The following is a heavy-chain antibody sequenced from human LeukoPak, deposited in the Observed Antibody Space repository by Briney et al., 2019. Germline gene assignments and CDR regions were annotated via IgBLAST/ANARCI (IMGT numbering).Heavy chain of an antibody. D-gene: IGHD3-9*01. V-gene: IGHV1-46*01. Sequence: ASVKVSCKASGYTFTSYYMHWVRQAPGQGLEWMGIINPSGGSTSYAQKFQGRVTMTRDTSTSTVYMELSSLRSEDTAVYYCAGGSRLRYFDWFDAFDIWGQGTMVTVSS. CDR3: AGGSRLRYFDWFDAFDI. CDR1: GYTFTSYY. CDR2: INPSGGST. J-gene: IGHJ3*02.